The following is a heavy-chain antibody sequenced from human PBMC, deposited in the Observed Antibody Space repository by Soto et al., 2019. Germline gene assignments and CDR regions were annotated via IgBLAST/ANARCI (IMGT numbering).Heavy chain of an antibody. CDR3: ARDDKDEYGADRGGFGC. CDR2: IWYDGSNK. CDR1: GFSFSIFG. D-gene: IGHD2-8*01. Sequence: QVHLVESGGGVVQPGTSLRLSCAASGFSFSIFGMQWVRQAPGKGLEWVAGIWYDGSNKYYADSVKGRFSISRDNSKNTLYLQMNSLRAEDTAVYYCARDDKDEYGADRGGFGCWGQGTLVTVSS. V-gene: IGHV3-33*01. J-gene: IGHJ4*02.